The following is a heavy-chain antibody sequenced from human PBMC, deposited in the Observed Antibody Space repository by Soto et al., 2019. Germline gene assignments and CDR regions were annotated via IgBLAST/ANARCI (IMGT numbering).Heavy chain of an antibody. V-gene: IGHV4-59*01. CDR1: GGSISSYY. Sequence: SETLSLTCTVSGGSISSYYWSWIRQPPGKGLEWIGYIYYSGSTNYNPSLKSRVTISVDTSKNQFSLKLSSVTAADTAVYYCARDSAAAGTYYYYGMDVWGQGTTVTVSS. CDR3: ARDSAAAGTYYYYGMDV. D-gene: IGHD6-13*01. J-gene: IGHJ6*02. CDR2: IYYSGST.